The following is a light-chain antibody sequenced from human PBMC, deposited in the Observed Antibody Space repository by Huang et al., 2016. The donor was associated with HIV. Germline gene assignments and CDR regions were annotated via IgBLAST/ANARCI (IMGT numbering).Light chain of an antibody. J-gene: IGKJ4*01. Sequence: DVVMTQSPLSLPVTLGQPASISCRSSQSLLHSDGNTYLIWLQQRPCSSPRRLVYKVSNRDSGVPDRFSGSGSGSDFTLRISRVEPEDVGVYYCMQGTHWPLTFGGGTKVEMK. V-gene: IGKV2-30*02. CDR2: KVS. CDR3: MQGTHWPLT. CDR1: QSLLHSDGNTY.